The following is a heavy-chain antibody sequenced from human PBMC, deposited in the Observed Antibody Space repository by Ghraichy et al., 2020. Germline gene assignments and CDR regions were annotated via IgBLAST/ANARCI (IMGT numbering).Heavy chain of an antibody. J-gene: IGHJ6*02. D-gene: IGHD3-9*01. CDR2: INHSGST. V-gene: IGHV4-34*01. CDR1: GGSFSGYY. CDR3: ARGDTPGRYDILSLLKDYYGMDV. Sequence: SETLSLTCAVYGGSFSGYYWSWIRQPPGKGLEWIGEINHSGSTNYNPSLKSRVTISVDTSKNQFSLKLSSVTAADTAVYYCARGDTPGRYDILSLLKDYYGMDVWGQGTTVTVSS.